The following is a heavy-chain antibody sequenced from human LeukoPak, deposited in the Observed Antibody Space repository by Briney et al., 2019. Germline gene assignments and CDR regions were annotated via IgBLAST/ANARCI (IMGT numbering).Heavy chain of an antibody. J-gene: IGHJ4*02. CDR2: VSKSGDST. CDR3: AKDSSTTVTTKGGPRRSFDY. V-gene: IGHV3-23*01. Sequence: PGGSLRLSCAASGFTFSDYDMAWVRQAPGKGLEWVSTVSKSGDSTYYADSVKGRFTVSRDNSKDTLYLQMNNLRAEDTAIYYCAKDSSTTVTTKGGPRRSFDYWGLGTLVTVSS. D-gene: IGHD4-17*01. CDR1: GFTFSDYD.